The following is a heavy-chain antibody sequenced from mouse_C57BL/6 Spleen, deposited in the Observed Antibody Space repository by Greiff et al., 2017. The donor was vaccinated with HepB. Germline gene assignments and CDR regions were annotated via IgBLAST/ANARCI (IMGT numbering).Heavy chain of an antibody. V-gene: IGHV1-9*01. CDR3: ARPLYYDYDVGWFAY. CDR1: GYTFTGYW. Sequence: QVQLQQSGAELMKPGASVKLSCKATGYTFTGYWIEWVKQRPGHGLEWIGEILPGSGSTNYNEKFKGKATFTADTSSNTAYIQLSSLTTEDSAIYYCARPLYYDYDVGWFAYWGQGTLVTVSA. D-gene: IGHD2-4*01. J-gene: IGHJ3*01. CDR2: ILPGSGST.